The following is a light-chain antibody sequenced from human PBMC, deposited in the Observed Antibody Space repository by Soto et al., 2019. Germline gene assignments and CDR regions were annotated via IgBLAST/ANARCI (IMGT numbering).Light chain of an antibody. CDR1: SSDVGGYNY. Sequence: QSVLTQPRSVSGSPGQSVTISCTGTSSDVGGYNYVSWYQQHPGKAPKLMIYDVSKRPSGVPDRFSGSKSGNTASLTISGLQAVDEADYYCCSYAGSYYVFATGTNVTAL. V-gene: IGLV2-11*01. CDR3: CSYAGSYYV. J-gene: IGLJ1*01. CDR2: DVS.